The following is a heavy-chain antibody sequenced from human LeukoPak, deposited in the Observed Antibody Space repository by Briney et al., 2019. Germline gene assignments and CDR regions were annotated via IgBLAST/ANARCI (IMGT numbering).Heavy chain of an antibody. CDR3: AITTYSGSYTY. V-gene: IGHV4-39*01. D-gene: IGHD1-26*01. Sequence: SETLSLTCTVSGGSISSSSYYWGWIRQPPGKGLEWIGSIYYSGSTYYNPSLKSRVTISVDTSKNQFSLKLSSVIAADTAVYYCAITTYSGSYTYWGQGTLVTVSS. CDR2: IYYSGST. J-gene: IGHJ4*02. CDR1: GGSISSSSYY.